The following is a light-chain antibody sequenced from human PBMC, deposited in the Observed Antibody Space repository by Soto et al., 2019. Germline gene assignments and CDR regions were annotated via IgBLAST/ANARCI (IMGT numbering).Light chain of an antibody. CDR2: TAS. CDR3: LQSYIAPT. V-gene: IGKV1-39*01. Sequence: IQLPQSTFSLSASVGDRVTITCRASQSIATYLSWYQQKPGKAPKLLIYTASSLQSGVPSRFSGSGSGTDFTLTISSLQPEDFASYYCLQSYIAPTFGQGTRLEI. CDR1: QSIATY. J-gene: IGKJ5*01.